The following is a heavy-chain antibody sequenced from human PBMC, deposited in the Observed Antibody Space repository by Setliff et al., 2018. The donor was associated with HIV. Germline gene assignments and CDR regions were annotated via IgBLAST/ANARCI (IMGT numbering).Heavy chain of an antibody. CDR3: ARAGVDYDSSGYCIDY. D-gene: IGHD3-22*01. V-gene: IGHV3-21*01. J-gene: IGHJ4*02. CDR1: GFTFSSYS. CDR2: ISSGSSYI. Sequence: PGGSLRLSCAASGFTFSSYSMNWVRQAPGKGLEWVSSISSGSSYIYYAESVKGRFTISRDNAKNSLYLQMNSLRADDTAVYYCARAGVDYDSSGYCIDYWGQGTLVTVSS.